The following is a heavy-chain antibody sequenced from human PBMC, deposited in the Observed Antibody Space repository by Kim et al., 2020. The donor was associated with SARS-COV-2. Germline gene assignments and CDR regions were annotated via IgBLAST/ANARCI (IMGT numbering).Heavy chain of an antibody. CDR2: ISGSGGST. V-gene: IGHV3-23*01. CDR3: AKGRYYDSSVRWNCFDY. J-gene: IGHJ4*02. Sequence: GGSLRLSCAASGFTFSSYAMSWVRQAPGKGLEWVSAISGSGGSTYYADSVKGRFTISRDNSKNTLYLQMNSLRAEDTAVYYCAKGRYYDSSVRWNCFDYWGQGTLVTVSS. CDR1: GFTFSSYA. D-gene: IGHD3-22*01.